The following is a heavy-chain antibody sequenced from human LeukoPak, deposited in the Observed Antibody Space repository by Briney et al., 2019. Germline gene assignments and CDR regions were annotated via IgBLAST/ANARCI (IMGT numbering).Heavy chain of an antibody. CDR1: GGSISSYY. J-gene: IGHJ4*02. Sequence: PSETLSLTCTVSGGSISSYYWSWIRQPPGKGLEWIGYIYYSGSTDYNPSLKSRVTISVDTSKNQFSLKLSSVTAADTAVYYCARQYNWNYPFDYWGQGTLVTVSS. D-gene: IGHD1-7*01. CDR3: ARQYNWNYPFDY. V-gene: IGHV4-59*08. CDR2: IYYSGST.